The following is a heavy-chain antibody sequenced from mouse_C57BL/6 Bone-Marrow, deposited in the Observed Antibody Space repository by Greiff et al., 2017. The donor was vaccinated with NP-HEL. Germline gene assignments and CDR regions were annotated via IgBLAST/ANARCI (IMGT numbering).Heavy chain of an antibody. Sequence: EVKLQESGGGLVQPGGSLKLSCAASGFTFSDYYMYWVRQTPEKRLEWVAYISNGGGSTYYLDTVKGRFTISRDNAKNTLYLQMSRLKSEDTAMYYCVKQGVKDYAMDYWGQGTSVTVSS. CDR2: ISNGGGST. CDR1: GFTFSDYY. J-gene: IGHJ4*01. V-gene: IGHV5-12*01. CDR3: VKQGVKDYAMDY.